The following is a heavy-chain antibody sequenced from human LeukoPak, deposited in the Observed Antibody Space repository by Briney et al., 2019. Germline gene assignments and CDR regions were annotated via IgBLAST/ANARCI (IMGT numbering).Heavy chain of an antibody. V-gene: IGHV4-30-4*08. Sequence: SETLSLTCTVSGGSISSGDYYWSWIRQPPGKGLEWIGYIYHSGSTYYNPSLKSRVTISVDRSKNQFSLKLSSVTAADTAVYYCSGSSWYYWGQGTLVTVSS. CDR1: GGSISSGDYY. CDR3: SGSSWYY. J-gene: IGHJ4*02. CDR2: IYHSGST. D-gene: IGHD6-13*01.